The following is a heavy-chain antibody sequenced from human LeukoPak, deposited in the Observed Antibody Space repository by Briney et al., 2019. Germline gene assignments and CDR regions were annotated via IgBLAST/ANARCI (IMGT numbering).Heavy chain of an antibody. D-gene: IGHD5-18*01. CDR1: GYTFTGYY. CDR3: ARTGSGYGPFDY. CDR2: ISDYSGNT. Sequence: ASVKVSCKASGYTFTGYYMHWVRQAPGQGLEWMGWISDYSGNTNYAQKLQGRVTMTTDTSTSTAYMELRSLRSDDTAVYYCARTGSGYGPFDYWGQGTLVTVSS. V-gene: IGHV1-18*04. J-gene: IGHJ4*02.